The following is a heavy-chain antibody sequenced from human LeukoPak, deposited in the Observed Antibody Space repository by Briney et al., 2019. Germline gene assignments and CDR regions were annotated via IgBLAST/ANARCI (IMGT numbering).Heavy chain of an antibody. Sequence: PSETLSLTCAVYGGSFSGYYWSWIRQPPGKGLEWIGEINHSGSTNYNPSLKSRVTISVDTSKNQFSLKLSSVTAADTAVYYCARARQLPPKNQYYFDYWGQGTLVTVSS. CDR1: GGSFSGYY. J-gene: IGHJ4*02. D-gene: IGHD1-14*01. CDR2: INHSGST. CDR3: ARARQLPPKNQYYFDY. V-gene: IGHV4-34*01.